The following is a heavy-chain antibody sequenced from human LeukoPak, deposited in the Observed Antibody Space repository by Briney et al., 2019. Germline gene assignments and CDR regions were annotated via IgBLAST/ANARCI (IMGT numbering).Heavy chain of an antibody. Sequence: SETLSLTCAVSGGSISNYYWTWIRQPPGKGLEWLGFIYNAATTNYNPSLKSRVTISVDTSKNQFSLRLSSVTAADSAIYYCARVTTAWYVIGYWGQGALVTVSS. J-gene: IGHJ4*02. CDR3: ARVTTAWYVIGY. CDR1: GGSISNYY. V-gene: IGHV4-4*08. D-gene: IGHD6-13*01. CDR2: IYNAATT.